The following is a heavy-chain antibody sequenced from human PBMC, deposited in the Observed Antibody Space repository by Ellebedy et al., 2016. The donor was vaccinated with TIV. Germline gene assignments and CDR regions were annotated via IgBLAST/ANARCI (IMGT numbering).Heavy chain of an antibody. D-gene: IGHD3-10*01. CDR1: GGTFSNHG. CDR3: AERLSRGYYFDY. J-gene: IGHJ4*02. CDR2: IIPMFGTA. Sequence: AASVNVSCKASGGTFSNHGISWVRQAPGQGLEWMGGIIPMFGTANYAQKFQGRVTITADESTTTAYLELNRLRSDDTAVYYCAERLSRGYYFDYWGQGTLVTVSS. V-gene: IGHV1-69*13.